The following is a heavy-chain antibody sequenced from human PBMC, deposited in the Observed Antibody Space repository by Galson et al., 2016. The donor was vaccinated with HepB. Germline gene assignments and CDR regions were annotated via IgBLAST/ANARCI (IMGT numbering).Heavy chain of an antibody. J-gene: IGHJ4*02. CDR3: VSLGAAAAVAKRRGILY. Sequence: ETLSLTCSVSGDSITNVGRHWGWFRQSPGMGLEYIGSIHSSATSYYNPSLPSRVTVSADTSKNQFFLSLTSVTAADTAIYSCVSLGAAAAVAKRRGILYWSQGTRVSVSS. CDR2: IHSSATS. V-gene: IGHV4-39*01. CDR1: GDSITNVGRH. D-gene: IGHD6-13*01.